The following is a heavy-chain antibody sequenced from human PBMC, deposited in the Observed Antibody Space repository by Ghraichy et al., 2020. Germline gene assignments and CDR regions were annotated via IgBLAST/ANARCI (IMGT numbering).Heavy chain of an antibody. Sequence: GGSLRLSCAASGFTFISYSMNWVRQAPGKGLEWVAAISSSSDYIHYADSVRGRFTISRDSADSSLYLQMNSLRVEDTAVYYCARGLQWEPPDYWGLGTLVTVSS. V-gene: IGHV3-21*01. D-gene: IGHD1-26*01. CDR3: ARGLQWEPPDY. J-gene: IGHJ4*02. CDR2: ISSSSDYI. CDR1: GFTFISYS.